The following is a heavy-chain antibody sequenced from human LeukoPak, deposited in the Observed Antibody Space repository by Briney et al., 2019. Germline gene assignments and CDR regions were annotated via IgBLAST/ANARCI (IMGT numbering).Heavy chain of an antibody. CDR3: ALNAGYSSGWYAIDALDI. J-gene: IGHJ3*02. CDR2: INPENGET. V-gene: IGHV1-24*01. D-gene: IGHD6-19*01. Sequence: GASVKVSCKVSGYTLTEYSINWVRQAPGKGLEWMGWINPENGETNYAQKLQGRVTMTEDTSTDTAYMELSNLRVEDMAVYYCALNAGYSSGWYAIDALDIWGQGTMVTVSS. CDR1: GYTLTEYS.